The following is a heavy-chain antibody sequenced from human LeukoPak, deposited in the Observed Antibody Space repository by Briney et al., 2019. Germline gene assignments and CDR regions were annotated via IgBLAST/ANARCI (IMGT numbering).Heavy chain of an antibody. CDR2: ISGSGGTT. J-gene: IGHJ2*01. Sequence: GGSLRLSCAASGLTFSNHDMHWVRQTPGKGLEWVSGISGSGGTTYYAGSVRGRFTISRDNAKNSLSLQMNSLKPEDTALYYCAKGPGLGAGKRYLDLWGRGTLVIVSS. CDR3: AKGPGLGAGKRYLDL. D-gene: IGHD6-13*01. CDR1: GLTFSNHD. V-gene: IGHV3-23*01.